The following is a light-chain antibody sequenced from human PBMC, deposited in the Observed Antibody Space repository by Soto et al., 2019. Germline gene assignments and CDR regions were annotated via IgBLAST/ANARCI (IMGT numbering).Light chain of an antibody. Sequence: QSVLTQSPSASASLGASVKLTCTLSSGHSSYAIAWHQQQPEKGPRYLMKLDSDGSHTKGDAIPDRFSGSSSGAERYLTIXXXXXXXXXDYXCQTWGTGIHVVFGGGTKL. V-gene: IGLV4-69*01. J-gene: IGLJ2*01. CDR3: QTWGTGIHVV. CDR1: SGHSSYA. CDR2: LDSDGSH.